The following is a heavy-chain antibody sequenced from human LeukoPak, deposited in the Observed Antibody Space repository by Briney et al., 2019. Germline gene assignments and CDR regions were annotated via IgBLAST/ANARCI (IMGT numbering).Heavy chain of an antibody. Sequence: PGGSLRLSCAASGFTFDDYGMSWVRQAPGKGLEWVSGINWNGGSTGYADSVKGRFTISRDNAKNSLYLQMNSLRAEDTALYYCARDYYYDSSGYYLEGAFDIWGQGTMVTVSS. CDR2: INWNGGST. V-gene: IGHV3-20*04. D-gene: IGHD3-22*01. CDR3: ARDYYYDSSGYYLEGAFDI. J-gene: IGHJ3*02. CDR1: GFTFDDYG.